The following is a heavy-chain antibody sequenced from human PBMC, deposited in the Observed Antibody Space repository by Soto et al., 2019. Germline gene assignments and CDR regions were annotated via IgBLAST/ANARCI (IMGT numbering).Heavy chain of an antibody. CDR3: ARDRGYCISTSCYGYYYYGMDV. CDR2: IWYDGSNK. V-gene: IGHV3-33*01. CDR1: GFTFSSYG. Sequence: QVQLVESGGGVVQPGRSLRLSCAASGFTFSSYGMHWVRQAPGKGLEWVAVIWYDGSNKYYADSVKGRFTISRDNSKNTLYLQMNSLRAEDTAVYYCARDRGYCISTSCYGYYYYGMDVWGQGTTVTVSS. J-gene: IGHJ6*02. D-gene: IGHD2-2*01.